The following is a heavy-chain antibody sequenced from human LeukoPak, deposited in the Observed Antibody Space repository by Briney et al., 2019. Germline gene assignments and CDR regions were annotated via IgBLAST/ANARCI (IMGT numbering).Heavy chain of an antibody. CDR1: GFTFSDYY. J-gene: IGHJ4*02. V-gene: IGHV3-23*01. D-gene: IGHD3-22*01. CDR2: VSVSGDKT. CDR3: TKSIDYYDSSGYRYYFDY. Sequence: QSGGSLRLSCAASGFTFSDYYMSWIRQAPGKGLEWVSAVSVSGDKTYYADSVKGRFTISRDNSKNTLYLQVNSLRAEDTAVYYCTKSIDYYDSSGYRYYFDYWGQGTLVTVSS.